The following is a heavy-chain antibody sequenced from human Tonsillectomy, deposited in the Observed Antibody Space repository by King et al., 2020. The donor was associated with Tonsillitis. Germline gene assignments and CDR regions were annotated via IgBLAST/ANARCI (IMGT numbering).Heavy chain of an antibody. J-gene: IGHJ6*02. D-gene: IGHD3-10*01. Sequence: VQLVESGGGVVQPGRSLRLSCAASGFTFSSYGMHWVRQAPGKGLEWVAVISYDGSNKYYADSVKGRFTISRDNSKNTLYLQMNSLRAEDTAVYYCARAAIVRVVIIPIYYYYGMDVWGQGTTVTVSS. CDR1: GFTFSSYG. V-gene: IGHV3-33*05. CDR2: ISYDGSNK. CDR3: ARAAIVRVVIIPIYYYYGMDV.